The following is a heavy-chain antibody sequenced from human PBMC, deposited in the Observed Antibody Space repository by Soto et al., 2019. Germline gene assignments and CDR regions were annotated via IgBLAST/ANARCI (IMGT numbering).Heavy chain of an antibody. V-gene: IGHV3-21*01. CDR2: ISSSSSYI. D-gene: IGHD3-22*01. CDR1: GFTFSSYS. CDR3: ARDNYYDSSGYYLIGNAFDI. J-gene: IGHJ3*02. Sequence: GGSLRLSCAASGFTFSSYSMNWVRQAPGKGLEWVSSISSSSSYIYYADSVKGRFTISRDNAKNSLYPQMNSLRAEDTAVYYCARDNYYDSSGYYLIGNAFDIWGQGTMVTVSS.